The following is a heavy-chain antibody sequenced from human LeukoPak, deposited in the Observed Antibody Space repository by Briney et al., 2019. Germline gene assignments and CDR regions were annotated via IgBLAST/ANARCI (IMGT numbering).Heavy chain of an antibody. V-gene: IGHV4-4*07. Sequence: SETLSLTCTVSGGSISSYYWSWIRQPAGKGLECIGRIYTSGSTNYNPSLKSRVTTSVDTSKNQFSLKLSSVTAADTAVYYCARGGADFWSGYSHLNWFDPWGQGTLVTVSS. CDR1: GGSISSYY. D-gene: IGHD3-3*01. CDR3: ARGGADFWSGYSHLNWFDP. CDR2: IYTSGST. J-gene: IGHJ5*02.